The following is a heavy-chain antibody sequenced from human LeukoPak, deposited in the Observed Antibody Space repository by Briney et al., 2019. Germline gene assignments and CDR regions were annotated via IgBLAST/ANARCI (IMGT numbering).Heavy chain of an antibody. Sequence: GGSLRLSCAASGFSFSTYSMNWVRQAPGKGLEWVSYITSSSSTIYYADSVKGRFTISRDNPKNSLYLQMNSLRAEDTAVYYCARTANLNSSPFDCWGQGTLVTVSS. CDR2: ITSSSSTI. CDR3: ARTANLNSSPFDC. V-gene: IGHV3-48*01. D-gene: IGHD6-13*01. J-gene: IGHJ4*02. CDR1: GFSFSTYS.